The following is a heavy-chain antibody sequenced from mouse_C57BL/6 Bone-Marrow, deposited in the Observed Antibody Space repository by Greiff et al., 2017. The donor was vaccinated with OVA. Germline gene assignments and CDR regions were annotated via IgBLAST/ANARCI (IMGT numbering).Heavy chain of an antibody. CDR3: AKGLVYYGYDGDWYFDV. V-gene: IGHV2-4*01. Sequence: VQLQQSGPGLVQPSQSLSITCTVPGFSLTSYGVHWVRQPPGKGLEWLGVIWSGGSTDYNAAFISRLSISKDNSKSQVFFKMNSLQADDTAIYYCAKGLVYYGYDGDWYFDVWGTGTTVTVSS. J-gene: IGHJ1*03. D-gene: IGHD2-2*01. CDR1: GFSLTSYG. CDR2: IWSGGST.